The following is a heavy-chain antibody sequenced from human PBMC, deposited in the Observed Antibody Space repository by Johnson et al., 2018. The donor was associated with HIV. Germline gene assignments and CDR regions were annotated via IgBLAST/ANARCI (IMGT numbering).Heavy chain of an antibody. D-gene: IGHD6-6*01. CDR3: ARRGYSSSGGAFDI. Sequence: QMLLVESGGGVVQPGRSLRLSCAASGFTFSSYGMHWVRQAPGKGLEWVAVISYDGSHKYYGDSVKCRFTISRDSSKNTVYLQMNSLRAEDTAVYYCARRGYSSSGGAFDIWGQGTMVTVSS. CDR1: GFTFSSYG. V-gene: IGHV3-30*03. J-gene: IGHJ3*02. CDR2: ISYDGSHK.